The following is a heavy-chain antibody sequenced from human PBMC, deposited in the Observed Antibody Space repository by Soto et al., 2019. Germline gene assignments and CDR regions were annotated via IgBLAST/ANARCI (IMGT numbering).Heavy chain of an antibody. CDR3: GGDNSTSTCYDGMDV. Sequence: QVQLVQSGAEVKKPGSSVKVSCKASGGTFSSYAISWVRQAPGQGLEWMGGIIPIFGTANYAQKFQGRGTKTADESTSTASKMLSSMRSEATAVYYCGGDNSTSTCYDGMDVWGQGTTVTVSS. V-gene: IGHV1-69*01. J-gene: IGHJ6*02. D-gene: IGHD1-26*01. CDR2: IIPIFGTA. CDR1: GGTFSSYA.